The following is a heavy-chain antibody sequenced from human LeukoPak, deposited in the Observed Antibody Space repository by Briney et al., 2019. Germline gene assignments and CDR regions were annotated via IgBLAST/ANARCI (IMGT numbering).Heavy chain of an antibody. D-gene: IGHD6-19*01. Sequence: GGSLRLSCAASRFTFNFYSMNWVRQAPGKGLEWISYISGSGDTIYYADSVKGRFTISGDNAKTSLYLQMNSLRAEDTAVYYCARGGYSSGWYIDYWGQGTLVTVSS. CDR1: RFTFNFYS. J-gene: IGHJ4*02. CDR3: ARGGYSSGWYIDY. CDR2: ISGSGDTI. V-gene: IGHV3-48*01.